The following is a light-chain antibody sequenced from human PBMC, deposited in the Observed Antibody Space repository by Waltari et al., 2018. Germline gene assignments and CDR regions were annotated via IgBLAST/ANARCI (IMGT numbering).Light chain of an antibody. CDR2: KNT. V-gene: IGLV1-44*01. Sequence: QSLLAQPPSVSGTPGQRVIISCSGSSANIAGNTVDWYQQVPGAAPRILIFKNTQRQSGVPDRFFSSKSGTSASLSISGLQAEDEADYYCGTWDDGVHTRLFGGGTRLTVL. CDR3: GTWDDGVHTRL. CDR1: SANIAGNT. J-gene: IGLJ2*01.